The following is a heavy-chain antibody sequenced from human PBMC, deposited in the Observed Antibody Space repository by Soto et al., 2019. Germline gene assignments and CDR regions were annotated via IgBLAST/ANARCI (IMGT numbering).Heavy chain of an antibody. CDR1: GFTFSSYA. Sequence: LRLSCAASGFTFSSYAMSWVRQAPGKGLEWVSAISGSGGSTYYADSVKGRFTISRDNSKNTLYLQMNSLRAEDTAVYYCAKGDYDFWSGYSGYSYGMDVWGQGTTVTVSS. J-gene: IGHJ6*02. CDR2: ISGSGGST. D-gene: IGHD3-3*01. V-gene: IGHV3-23*01. CDR3: AKGDYDFWSGYSGYSYGMDV.